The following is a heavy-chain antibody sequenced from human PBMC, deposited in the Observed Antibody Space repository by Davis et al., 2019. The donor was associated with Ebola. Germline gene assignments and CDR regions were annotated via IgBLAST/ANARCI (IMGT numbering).Heavy chain of an antibody. V-gene: IGHV3-74*01. CDR2: IITDGSYT. D-gene: IGHD5/OR15-5a*01. Sequence: ESLKIPFPSSGFTFRPYCMHWVLQAPGPGLVLVSRIITDGSYTNYADSVKGRFAIFRDNAKNALYLQMTSLSAEDTAVYYCARQHDPSTPAPGFWGQGTLVTVSS. CDR3: ARQHDPSTPAPGF. J-gene: IGHJ4*02. CDR1: GFTFRPYC.